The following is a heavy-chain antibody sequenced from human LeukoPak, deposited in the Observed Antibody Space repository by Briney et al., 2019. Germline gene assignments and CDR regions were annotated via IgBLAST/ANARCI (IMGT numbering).Heavy chain of an antibody. J-gene: IGHJ4*02. CDR1: GFSLSSYH. V-gene: IGHV3-48*01. CDR2: ISSTTSAM. D-gene: IGHD1-26*01. Sequence: PGGSLRLSCAASGFSLSSYHMNWVRQAPGKGLEWVSYISSTTSAMYYADSVRGRFTISRDNAKNSLYLQMNSLRAEDTAVYYCARVSGSYKGDYWGQGTLVTVSS. CDR3: ARVSGSYKGDY.